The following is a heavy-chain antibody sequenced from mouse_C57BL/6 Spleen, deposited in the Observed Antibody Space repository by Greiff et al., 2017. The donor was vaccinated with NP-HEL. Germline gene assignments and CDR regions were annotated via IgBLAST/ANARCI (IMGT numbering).Heavy chain of an antibody. D-gene: IGHD1-1*01. CDR3: ARHYGSSYGYWYFDV. J-gene: IGHJ1*03. CDR2: ISSGGSYT. V-gene: IGHV5-6*01. CDR1: GFTFSSYG. Sequence: EVKLVESGGDLVKPGGSLKLSCAASGFTFSSYGMSWVRQTPDNRLEWVATISSGGSYTYYLDSVKGRFPLPRDNAKHTLYLQMSSLKSEDTAMYYCARHYGSSYGYWYFDVWGTGTTVTVSS.